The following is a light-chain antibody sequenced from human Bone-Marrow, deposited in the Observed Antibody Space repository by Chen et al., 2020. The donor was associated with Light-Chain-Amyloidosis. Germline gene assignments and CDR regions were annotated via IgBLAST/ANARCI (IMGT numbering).Light chain of an antibody. CDR2: KPS. J-gene: IGKJ1*01. Sequence: DSPITQSPSTLSASVGDRVTITCRTSQTINHWVAWYQQKPGKAPKLLIYKPSSLESGVPSRFRRSGSGTEFTLTISSLQPDDFATYYCQQYNSYSRTFGQGTKVEI. CDR3: QQYNSYSRT. CDR1: QTINHW. V-gene: IGKV1-5*03.